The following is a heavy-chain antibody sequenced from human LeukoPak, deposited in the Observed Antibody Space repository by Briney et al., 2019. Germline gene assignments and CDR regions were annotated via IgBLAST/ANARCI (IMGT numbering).Heavy chain of an antibody. CDR2: ISGSGDKS. V-gene: IGHV3-23*01. CDR1: GFTFSSYA. CDR3: AKSGHHCSSSCYTWWLDP. D-gene: IGHD2-2*02. Sequence: PGGSLRLSCAASGFTFSSYAMAWVRQAPGKGLEWVSSISGSGDKSYYADSVEGRFTISRDNSKNTVYLQMNSLGAEDTAVYSCAKSGHHCSSSCYTWWLDPWGQGTLVTVSS. J-gene: IGHJ5*02.